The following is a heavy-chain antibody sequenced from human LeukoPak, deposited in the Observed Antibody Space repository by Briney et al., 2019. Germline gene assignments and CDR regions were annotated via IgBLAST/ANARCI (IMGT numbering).Heavy chain of an antibody. CDR3: ASTSRGYVWSGYPHYDYYMDV. CDR2: INHSGST. CDR1: GGSFSGYY. D-gene: IGHD3-3*01. J-gene: IGHJ6*03. Sequence: SETLSLTCAVYGGSFSGYYWSWIRQPPGKGLEWIGEINHSGSTNYNPSLKSRVTISVDTSKNQFSLKLSSVTAADTAVYYCASTSRGYVWSGYPHYDYYMDVWGKGTTVTVSS. V-gene: IGHV4-34*01.